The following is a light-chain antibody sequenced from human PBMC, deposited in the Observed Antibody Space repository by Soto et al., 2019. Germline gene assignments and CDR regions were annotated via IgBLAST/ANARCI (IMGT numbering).Light chain of an antibody. Sequence: VLTQSPGTLSLSPGERATLSCRASSAVSSIYLSWYQQKPGQAPRLLIYGASSRATGIPDRFSGSVSGTDFTLTISRLEPEDFGVYYCQQYESSLTFGGGTRVEIK. CDR2: GAS. V-gene: IGKV3-20*01. CDR1: SAVSSIY. CDR3: QQYESSLT. J-gene: IGKJ4*01.